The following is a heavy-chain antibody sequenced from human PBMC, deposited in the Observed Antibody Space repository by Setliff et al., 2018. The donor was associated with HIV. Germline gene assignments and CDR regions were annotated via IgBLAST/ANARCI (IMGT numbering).Heavy chain of an antibody. J-gene: IGHJ1*01. D-gene: IGHD3-10*01. CDR1: GGSISSYY. Sequence: LSLTCTVSGGSISSYYWSWIRQPPGKGLEWIGYIYYSGNTNYNPSLKSRVTISVDTSEKQFSLKLSSVIAADTAVYYCARHHSTMVRGVAYFQHWGQGTLVTVSS. CDR2: IYYSGNT. V-gene: IGHV4-59*08. CDR3: ARHHSTMVRGVAYFQH.